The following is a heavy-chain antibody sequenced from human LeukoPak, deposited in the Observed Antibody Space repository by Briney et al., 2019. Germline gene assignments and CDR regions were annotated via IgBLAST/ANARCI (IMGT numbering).Heavy chain of an antibody. D-gene: IGHD2-15*01. CDR1: GFTFSSYA. V-gene: IGHV3-64D*06. J-gene: IGHJ6*04. CDR3: VKDPVVAATRGYYYGMDV. CDR2: IGSNGGST. Sequence: GGSLRLSCSASGFTFSSYAMHWVRQAPGKGLEYVSAIGSNGGSTYYADSVKGRFTISRDNSKNTLYLQMSSLRAEDTAVYYCVKDPVVAATRGYYYGMDVWGKGTTVTVSS.